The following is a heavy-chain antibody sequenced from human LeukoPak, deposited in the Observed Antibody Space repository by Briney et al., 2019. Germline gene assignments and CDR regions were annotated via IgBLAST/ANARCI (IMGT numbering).Heavy chain of an antibody. CDR1: GYTFTSYA. CDR2: INAGNGNT. Sequence: ASVKVSCKASGYTFTSYAMHWVRQAPGQRLEWMGWINAGNGNTKYSQKFQGRVTITRDTSASTAYMELSSLRSEDTAVYYCASHSVAGKAYDPAGVSAFDIWGQGTMVTVSS. V-gene: IGHV1-3*01. D-gene: IGHD6-19*01. J-gene: IGHJ3*02. CDR3: ASHSVAGKAYDPAGVSAFDI.